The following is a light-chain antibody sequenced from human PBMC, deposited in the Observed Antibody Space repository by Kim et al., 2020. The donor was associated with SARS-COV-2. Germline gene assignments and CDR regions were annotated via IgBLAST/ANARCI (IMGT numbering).Light chain of an antibody. CDR3: ASWDDSLYAPV. Sequence: GQRVTISCSGSDSNIGSSSVHWYQHVPGTAPKLVVFNNNQRPSGLPDRFSGSKSGTSASLAISGLQPEDEAAYYCASWDDSLYAPVFGGGTQLTVL. V-gene: IGLV1-44*01. CDR2: NNN. J-gene: IGLJ3*02. CDR1: DSNIGSSS.